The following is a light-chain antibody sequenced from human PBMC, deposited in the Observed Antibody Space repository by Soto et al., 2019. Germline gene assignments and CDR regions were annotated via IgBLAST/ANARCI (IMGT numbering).Light chain of an antibody. CDR1: SSNIGAGYD. V-gene: IGLV1-40*01. Sequence: QPVLTQPPSVSGAPGQRVTISCTGSSSNIGAGYDVHWYQQLPGTAPKLLIYGNSNRPSGVPDRLSGSKSGTSASLAITGLQAEDEADYYCQSYDSSRSNWVFRGGTKLTVL. CDR3: QSYDSSRSNWV. CDR2: GNS. J-gene: IGLJ3*02.